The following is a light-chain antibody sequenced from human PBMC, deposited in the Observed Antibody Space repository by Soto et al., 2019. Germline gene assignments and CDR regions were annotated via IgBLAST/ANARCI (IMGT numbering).Light chain of an antibody. V-gene: IGLV2-14*01. J-gene: IGLJ3*02. CDR2: EVS. CDR1: SSDIGASNY. CDR3: TSYTSSTTWV. Sequence: QSALTQPASVSGSPGQSITVSCTGTSSDIGASNYVSWYQQHPGKAPKLIISEVSNQPSGVSNRFSGSKSGSTASLTISGLQAEDEADYYCTSYTSSTTWVFGGGTKVTVL.